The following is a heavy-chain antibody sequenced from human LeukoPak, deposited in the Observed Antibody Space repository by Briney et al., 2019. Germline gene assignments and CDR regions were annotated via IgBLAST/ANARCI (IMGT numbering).Heavy chain of an antibody. V-gene: IGHV3-23*01. D-gene: IGHD4-23*01. CDR2: ISGSGGST. Sequence: GGSLRLSCAASGFTFSSYAMSWVRQAPGKGLEWVSAISGSGGSTYYADSVKGRFTISRDNAKNSLYLQMNSLRAEDTAVYYCAKIGFPTTVLTPGTVWWGQGTLVTVSS. CDR3: AKIGFPTTVLTPGTVW. CDR1: GFTFSSYA. J-gene: IGHJ4*02.